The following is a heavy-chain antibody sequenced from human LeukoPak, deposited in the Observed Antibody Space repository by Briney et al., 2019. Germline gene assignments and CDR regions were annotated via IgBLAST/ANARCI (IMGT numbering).Heavy chain of an antibody. Sequence: GGSLRLSCAASGFTFSSYGMHWVRQAPCKGLEWVAVISYDGSNLDYADSVKGRFTISRDNSKNTLYLQMNSLRAEDTAVYYCAIPTNNWNDDDFDYWGQGTLVTVSS. CDR3: AIPTNNWNDDDFDY. CDR1: GFTFSSYG. D-gene: IGHD1-1*01. CDR2: ISYDGSNL. J-gene: IGHJ4*02. V-gene: IGHV3-30-3*01.